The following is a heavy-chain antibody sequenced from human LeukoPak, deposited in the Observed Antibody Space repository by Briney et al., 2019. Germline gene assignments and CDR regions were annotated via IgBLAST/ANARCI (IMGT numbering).Heavy chain of an antibody. D-gene: IGHD2-2*02. V-gene: IGHV3-11*01. Sequence: PGGSLRLSCAASGFTFSDYYMSWIRQAPGKGLEWVSYISSSGSTIYYADSVKGRFTISRDNAKNSLYLQMNSLRAEDTAVYYCARSYCSSTSCYKLFDYWGQGTLVTVYS. CDR2: ISSSGSTI. CDR1: GFTFSDYY. CDR3: ARSYCSSTSCYKLFDY. J-gene: IGHJ4*02.